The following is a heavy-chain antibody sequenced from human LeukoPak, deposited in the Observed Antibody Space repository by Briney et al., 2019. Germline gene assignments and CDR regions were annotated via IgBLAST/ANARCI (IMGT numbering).Heavy chain of an antibody. J-gene: IGHJ4*02. Sequence: GGSLRLSCAASGFTFSNAWMSWVRQAPGKGLEWVGRIKSKTDGGTTDYAVPVKGRFTISRDDSKNTLYLQMNSLRAEDTAVYYCARVSWGSSTADQFDYWGQGTLVTVSS. CDR1: GFTFSNAW. V-gene: IGHV3-15*01. CDR3: ARVSWGSSTADQFDY. CDR2: IKSKTDGGTT. D-gene: IGHD2-2*01.